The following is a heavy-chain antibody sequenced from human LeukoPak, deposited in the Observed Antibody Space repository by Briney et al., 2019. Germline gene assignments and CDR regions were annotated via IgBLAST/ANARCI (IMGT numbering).Heavy chain of an antibody. J-gene: IGHJ4*02. Sequence: GGSLRLSCAASGFTFISYSLNWVRQAPGKGLEWVSSISSSSSYIYCADSMKGRFTISRDNAKHSLYLQMNSLGAEDTAVYYCAKARGRGSSGIDYWGQGTLVTVSS. CDR3: AKARGRGSSGIDY. CDR2: ISSSSSYI. CDR1: GFTFISYS. D-gene: IGHD3-22*01. V-gene: IGHV3-21*01.